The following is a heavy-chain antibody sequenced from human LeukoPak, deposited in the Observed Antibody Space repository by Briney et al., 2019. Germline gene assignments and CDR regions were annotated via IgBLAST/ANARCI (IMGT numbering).Heavy chain of an antibody. CDR2: MNHSGST. Sequence: SETLSLTCTVYGVSFRGYSWSWIRQPPGKGLECIGEMNHSGSTNYNPSLKSRGTLSVDTSNNQFSLNLNSVTDADTATYYRASFNPFLNYPQWLVGSDDYWGQGALVTVSS. D-gene: IGHD3-22*01. CDR3: ASFNPFLNYPQWLVGSDDY. CDR1: GVSFRGYS. J-gene: IGHJ4*02. V-gene: IGHV4-34*01.